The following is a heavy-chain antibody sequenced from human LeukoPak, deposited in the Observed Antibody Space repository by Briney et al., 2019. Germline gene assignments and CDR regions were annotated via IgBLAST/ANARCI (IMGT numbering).Heavy chain of an antibody. CDR1: GFTFSSYG. D-gene: IGHD2-8*01. V-gene: IGHV3-33*01. Sequence: PGGSLRLSCAASGFTFSSYGMHWVRQAPGKGLEWVAVIWYDGSNKYYADSVKGRFTISRDNSKNTLYLQMNSLRAEDTAVYYRARDCTNGVCYGTDFDYWGQGTLVTVSS. CDR3: ARDCTNGVCYGTDFDY. CDR2: IWYDGSNK. J-gene: IGHJ4*02.